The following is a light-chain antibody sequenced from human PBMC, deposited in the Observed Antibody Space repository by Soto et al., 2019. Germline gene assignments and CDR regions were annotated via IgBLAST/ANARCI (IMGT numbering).Light chain of an antibody. V-gene: IGKV3-15*01. J-gene: IGKJ1*01. Sequence: EIVMTQSPATLSVSPGQRVTLSCRASESVSSNLAWYQQKPGQAPRLLIYGASTRATGIPARFSGSGSGTEFTLTISSLQSEDFAVYYCQQYNNWPRTFGQGTMVDI. CDR3: QQYNNWPRT. CDR2: GAS. CDR1: ESVSSN.